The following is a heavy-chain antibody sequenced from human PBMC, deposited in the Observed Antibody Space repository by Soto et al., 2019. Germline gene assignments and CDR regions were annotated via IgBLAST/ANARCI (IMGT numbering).Heavy chain of an antibody. J-gene: IGHJ5*02. D-gene: IGHD1-1*01. CDR1: GASISGFY. CDR2: IYATGTT. V-gene: IGHV4-4*07. Sequence: PSENLSLTSTVSGASISGFYWSWIRKSAGKGLEWIGRIYATGTTDYNPSLKSRVMMSVDTSKKQFSLKLRSVTAADTAVYYCVRDGTKTLRDWFDPWGQ. CDR3: VRDGTKTLRDWFDP.